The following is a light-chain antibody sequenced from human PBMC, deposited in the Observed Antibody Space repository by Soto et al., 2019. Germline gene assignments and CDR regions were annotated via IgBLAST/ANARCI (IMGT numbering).Light chain of an antibody. J-gene: IGKJ1*01. CDR2: GAS. CDR1: QSVSTS. CDR3: QQYNNWLRT. V-gene: IGKV3-15*01. Sequence: EIVMTQSPATLSLSPGERATLSCRASQSVSTSYVAWYQQKFGQAPRLLIYGASTRATGIPARFSGSGSGTEFTLTISSLQSEDFAVYYCQQYNNWLRTFGQGTKVDIK.